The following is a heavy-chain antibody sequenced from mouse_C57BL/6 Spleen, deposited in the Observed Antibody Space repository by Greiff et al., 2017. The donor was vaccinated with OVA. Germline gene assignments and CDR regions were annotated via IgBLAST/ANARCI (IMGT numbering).Heavy chain of an antibody. CDR1: GYTFTSYW. CDR2: IDPNSGGT. CDR3: ARWRCGSSYYFDD. Sequence: VQLQQPGAELVKPGASVKLSCKASGYTFTSYWMHWVKQRPGRGLEWIGRIDPNSGGTKYNEMFKSQATRTVDKTSSKAYMQLSILKSEDSAVYSCARWRCGSSYYFDDWGHGTTLTVAT. D-gene: IGHD1-1*01. V-gene: IGHV1-72*01. J-gene: IGHJ2*01.